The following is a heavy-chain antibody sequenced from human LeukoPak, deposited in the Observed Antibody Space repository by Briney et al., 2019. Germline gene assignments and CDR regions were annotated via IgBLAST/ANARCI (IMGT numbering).Heavy chain of an antibody. D-gene: IGHD3-16*01. J-gene: IGHJ4*02. CDR1: GGSISSSSYY. CDR3: ARSVGGGAFDY. V-gene: IGHV4-39*01. Sequence: SETLSLTRTVSGGSISSSSYYWGWIRQPPGKGLEWIGSIYYSGSTYYNPSLKSRVTISVDTSKNQFSLKLSSVTAADTAVYYCARSVGGGAFDYWGQGTLVTVSS. CDR2: IYYSGST.